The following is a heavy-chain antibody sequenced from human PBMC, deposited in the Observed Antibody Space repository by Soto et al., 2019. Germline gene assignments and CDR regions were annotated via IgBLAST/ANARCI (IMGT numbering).Heavy chain of an antibody. CDR3: AREKYTSGAGVFDY. CDR1: GFTFSTYT. Sequence: QVQLVESGGGVVHPGRSLRLSCAASGFTFSTYTMHWVRQAPGKGLEWVAVVSSDGSTKYYADSVRGRFTISRDNSKNTLYLQMNGLRTDDTAVYYCAREKYTSGAGVFDYWGQGTLVTVSS. CDR2: VSSDGSTK. D-gene: IGHD6-19*01. J-gene: IGHJ4*02. V-gene: IGHV3-30-3*01.